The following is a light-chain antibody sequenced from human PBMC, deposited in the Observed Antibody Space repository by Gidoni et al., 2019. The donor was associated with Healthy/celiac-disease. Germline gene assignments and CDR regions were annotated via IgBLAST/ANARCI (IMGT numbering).Light chain of an antibody. CDR1: QSVSSY. Sequence: EIVFTQSPATLSLSPGERATLSCRASQSVSSYLAWYQQKPGQAPRLLIYDASNRATGIPARFRGSWYGTDFTLTISSLEPEDFAVYYCQQRSTWTFGQGTKVEIK. CDR2: DAS. CDR3: QQRSTWT. V-gene: IGKV3-11*01. J-gene: IGKJ1*01.